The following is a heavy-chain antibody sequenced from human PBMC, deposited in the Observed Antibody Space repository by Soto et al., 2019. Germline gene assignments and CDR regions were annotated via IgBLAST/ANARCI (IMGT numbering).Heavy chain of an antibody. CDR3: ARAFDDYGDYRLRFDP. CDR2: INHSGST. CDR1: VGSFSGYY. D-gene: IGHD4-17*01. V-gene: IGHV4-34*01. J-gene: IGHJ5*02. Sequence: NPSETLSLTCAVYVGSFSGYYWSWIRQPPGKGLEWIGEINHSGSTNYNPSLKSRVTISVDTSKNQFSLKLSSVTAADTAVYYCARAFDDYGDYRLRFDPWGQGTLVTVSS.